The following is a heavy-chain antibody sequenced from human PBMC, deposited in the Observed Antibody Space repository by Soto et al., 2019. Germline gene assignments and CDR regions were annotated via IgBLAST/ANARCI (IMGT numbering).Heavy chain of an antibody. J-gene: IGHJ6*03. CDR2: IRSKANSYAT. V-gene: IGHV3-73*01. CDR1: GFTFSGSA. Sequence: GGSLRLSCAASGFTFSGSAMHWVRQASGKGLEWVGRIRSKANSYATAYAASVKGRFTISRDDSKNTAYLQMNSLKTEDTAVFYCIYYGSGSYYYYYYMDVWAKGTTVTVSS. D-gene: IGHD3-10*01. CDR3: IYYGSGSYYYYYYMDV.